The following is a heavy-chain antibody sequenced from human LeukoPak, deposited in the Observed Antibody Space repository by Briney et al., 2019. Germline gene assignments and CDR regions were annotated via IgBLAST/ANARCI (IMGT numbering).Heavy chain of an antibody. J-gene: IGHJ6*02. D-gene: IGHD6-13*01. V-gene: IGHV3-73*01. CDR2: IRTKVNSYAT. CDR3: SRGISGYGMDV. CDR1: GFTFSGSG. Sequence: GGSLKLSCAASGFTFSGSGMHWVRRASGKGLEWIGRIRTKVNSYATAYAASVKGRFTISRDDSKNTAYLQMDSLKTEDTAVYYCSRGISGYGMDVWGQGTTVTVSS.